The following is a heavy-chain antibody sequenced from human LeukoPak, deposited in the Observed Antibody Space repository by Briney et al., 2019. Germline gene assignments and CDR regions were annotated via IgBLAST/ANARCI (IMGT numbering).Heavy chain of an antibody. CDR1: GGTFSSYA. CDR2: IIPIFGTA. J-gene: IGHJ3*02. D-gene: IGHD5-18*01. V-gene: IGHV1-69*01. Sequence: SVKVSCKASGGTFSSYAISWVRQAPGQGREWMGGIIPIFGTANYAQKFQGRVTITADESTSTAYMELSSLRSEDTAVYYCARYVDTAMVTVWGAFDIWGQGTMVTVSS. CDR3: ARYVDTAMVTVWGAFDI.